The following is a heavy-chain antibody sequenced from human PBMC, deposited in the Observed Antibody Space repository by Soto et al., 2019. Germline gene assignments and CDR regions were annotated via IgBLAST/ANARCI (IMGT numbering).Heavy chain of an antibody. V-gene: IGHV4-59*01. CDR3: ARAIVATRSKYYYYYDMDV. D-gene: IGHD5-12*01. CDR1: GGSISSYY. Sequence: SETLSLTCTVSGGSISSYYWSWIRQPPGTGLEWIGYIYYSGSTNYNPSLKSRVTISVYTSTTQFSLTLSSVTAADTAVYDCARAIVATRSKYYYYYDMDVWGKGTTVTVSS. CDR2: IYYSGST. J-gene: IGHJ6*03.